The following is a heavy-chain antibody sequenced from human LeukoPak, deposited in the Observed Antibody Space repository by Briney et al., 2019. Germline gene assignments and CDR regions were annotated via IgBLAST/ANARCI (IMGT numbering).Heavy chain of an antibody. J-gene: IGHJ3*02. Sequence: SETLSLTCTVSGGSISSYYWSWIRQPAGKGLEWIGRIYTSGSTNSNPSLKSRVTMSVDTSKNQFSLKLSSVTAADTAVYYCARIMVRGVPGVFDIWGQGTMVTVSS. CDR3: ARIMVRGVPGVFDI. CDR1: GGSISSYY. D-gene: IGHD3-10*01. V-gene: IGHV4-4*07. CDR2: IYTSGST.